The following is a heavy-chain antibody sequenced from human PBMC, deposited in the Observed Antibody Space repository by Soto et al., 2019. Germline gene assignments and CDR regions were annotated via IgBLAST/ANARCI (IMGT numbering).Heavy chain of an antibody. J-gene: IGHJ4*02. CDR3: ARDRKVPGAAAWYFDY. CDR2: ISSSSSTI. V-gene: IGHV3-48*02. CDR1: GFTFSSYS. D-gene: IGHD6-13*01. Sequence: GGSLRLSCAASGFTFSSYSMNWVRQAPGKGLEWVSYISSSSSTIYYADSVKGRFTISRDNAKNSLYLQMNSLRDEDTAVYYCARDRKVPGAAAWYFDYWGQGTLVTVSS.